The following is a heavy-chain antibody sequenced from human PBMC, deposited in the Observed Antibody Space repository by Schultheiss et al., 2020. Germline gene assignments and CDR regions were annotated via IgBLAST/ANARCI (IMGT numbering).Heavy chain of an antibody. V-gene: IGHV3-7*01. CDR1: GFTFSSYW. CDR2: IKEDGSEK. J-gene: IGHJ4*02. CDR3: ARDVYMVRGGQRARFDY. Sequence: GGSLRLSCAASGFTFSSYWMSWVRQAPGKGLEWVANIKEDGSEKNYVDSVKGRFTISRDNAKNSLHLQMNSLRVEDTAVYYCARDVYMVRGGQRARFDYWGQGILVTVSS. D-gene: IGHD3-10*01.